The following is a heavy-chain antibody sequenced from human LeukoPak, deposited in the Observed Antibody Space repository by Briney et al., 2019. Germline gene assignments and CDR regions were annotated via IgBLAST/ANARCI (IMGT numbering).Heavy chain of an antibody. D-gene: IGHD6-19*01. J-gene: IGHJ4*02. V-gene: IGHV3-23*01. CDR3: ARRSGIAVAGAFDY. CDR2: ISGSGDST. Sequence: GGSLRLSCAASGFTFSSSWMHWVRQAPGKGLEWVSGISGSGDSTYYADSVKGRFTISRDNSKNTLYLQMNSLRAEDTAVYYCARRSGIAVAGAFDYWGQGTLVTVSS. CDR1: GFTFSSSW.